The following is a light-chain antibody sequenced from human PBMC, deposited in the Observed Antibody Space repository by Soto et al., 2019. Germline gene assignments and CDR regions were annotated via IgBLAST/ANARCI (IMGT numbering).Light chain of an antibody. Sequence: DIQLTQSPSFLSGSVGDRVTITCLASQAISSYLAWYQQKPGKAPKLLIYAASTLQSGVPSRFSGSGSGTEFTLTISSLQPEDFATYYCQHSNSYPETFGQGTKVDIK. CDR2: AAS. CDR1: QAISSY. J-gene: IGKJ1*01. CDR3: QHSNSYPET. V-gene: IGKV1-9*01.